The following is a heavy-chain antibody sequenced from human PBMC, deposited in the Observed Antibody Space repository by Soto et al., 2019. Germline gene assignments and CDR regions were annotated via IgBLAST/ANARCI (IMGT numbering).Heavy chain of an antibody. V-gene: IGHV1-69*01. CDR1: GGTFSGYA. CDR3: ARDPRSITGTTSSEDFQH. D-gene: IGHD1-20*01. J-gene: IGHJ1*01. Sequence: QAQLMQSGAEVKKPGSSVKVSCKASGGTFSGYAINWVRQAPGQGLEWMGGIIPRLGITDYGQKFQGRITIAADESTGTADMDLRGLRSEDTAVYYCARDPRSITGTTSSEDFQHWGQGTLVSVSS. CDR2: IIPRLGIT.